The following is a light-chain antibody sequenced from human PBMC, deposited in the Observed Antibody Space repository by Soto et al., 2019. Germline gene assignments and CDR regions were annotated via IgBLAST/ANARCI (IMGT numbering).Light chain of an antibody. CDR1: QSVPSNF. Sequence: EIVLTQSPGTLSLSPGERATLSCRASQSVPSNFLAWYQQKPGQAPILLIYGVSRGAISIPDRFSGSGSGTDFTLIIIRLEPEDFEVYYCQQYDSSWTFGQGTKVEIK. J-gene: IGKJ1*01. V-gene: IGKV3-20*01. CDR2: GVS. CDR3: QQYDSSWT.